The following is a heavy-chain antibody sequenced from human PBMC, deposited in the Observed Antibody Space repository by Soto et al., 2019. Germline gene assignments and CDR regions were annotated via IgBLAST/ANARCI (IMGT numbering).Heavy chain of an antibody. CDR2: IRYDGTNK. CDR1: GFTFSRYG. D-gene: IGHD6-13*01. V-gene: IGHV3-33*01. CDR3: ARGIIAGPGRDYFDF. J-gene: IGHJ4*02. Sequence: QVQLVESGGGVVQPGRSLRLSCAASGFTFSRYGMHWVHQAPGRGLEWVAVIRYDGTNKYYAESVKGRFTISRDNSKNTLYLQMSSLRLVDTAVYYCARGIIAGPGRDYFDFWGQGTLVTVSS.